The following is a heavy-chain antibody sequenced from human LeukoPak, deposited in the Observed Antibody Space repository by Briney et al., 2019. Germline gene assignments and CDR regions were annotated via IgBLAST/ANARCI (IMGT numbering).Heavy chain of an antibody. CDR3: ARDSTRDSSRYYVPGPKYFQH. J-gene: IGHJ1*01. D-gene: IGHD3-22*01. CDR2: ISYDGSNR. Sequence: PGGSLRLSCAASGFTFSSYAMHWLRQAPGKGLEWVAVISYDGSNRYYADSVKGRFTISRDNSKNTLYLQMNSLRAEDTAVYYCARDSTRDSSRYYVPGPKYFQHWGQSTLVTVSS. CDR1: GFTFSSYA. V-gene: IGHV3-30*04.